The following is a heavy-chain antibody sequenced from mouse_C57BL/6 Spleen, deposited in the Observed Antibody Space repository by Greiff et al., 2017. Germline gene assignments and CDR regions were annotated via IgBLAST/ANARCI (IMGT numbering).Heavy chain of an antibody. CDR3: ARRGDGDGDWNFDV. Sequence: VQLKESGPGLVKPSQSLSLTCSVTGYSITSGYYWNWNRQFPGNKLEWMGYVSYDGSNKYNPSLKNRISITRDISENQFFRKLNSVTTEDTAAYYCARRGDGDGDWNFDVWGTGTPVTVSA. CDR2: VSYDGSN. J-gene: IGHJ1*03. V-gene: IGHV3-6*01. D-gene: IGHD2-3*01. CDR1: GYSITSGYY.